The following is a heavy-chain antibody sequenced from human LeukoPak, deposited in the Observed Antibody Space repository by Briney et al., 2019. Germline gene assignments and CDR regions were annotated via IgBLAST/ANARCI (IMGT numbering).Heavy chain of an antibody. CDR3: ALWDTAMVTGDY. CDR2: IRYDGSNK. CDR1: GFIFSSYG. J-gene: IGHJ4*02. D-gene: IGHD5-18*01. V-gene: IGHV3-30*02. Sequence: GGSLRLSCAASGFIFSSYGMHWVRQAPGKGLEWVAFIRYDGSNKYYADSVKGRFTISRDNSKNTLYLQMNSLRAEDTAVYYCALWDTAMVTGDYWGQGTLVTVSS.